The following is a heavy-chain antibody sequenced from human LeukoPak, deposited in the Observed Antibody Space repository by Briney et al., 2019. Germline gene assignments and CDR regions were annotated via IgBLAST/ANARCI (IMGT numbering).Heavy chain of an antibody. CDR1: GFTFSSYS. CDR2: ISSSSSYI. D-gene: IGHD5-24*01. Sequence: PGGSLRLSCAASGFTFSSYSMNWVRQAPGKGLEWVSSISSSSSYIYYADSVKGRFTISRDNAKNSLYLQMNSLRAEDTAVYYCARDHMATTNPLFDYWGQGTLVTVSS. J-gene: IGHJ4*02. CDR3: ARDHMATTNPLFDY. V-gene: IGHV3-21*01.